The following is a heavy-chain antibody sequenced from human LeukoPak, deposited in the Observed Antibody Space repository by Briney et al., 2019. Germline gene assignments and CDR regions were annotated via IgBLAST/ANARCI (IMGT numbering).Heavy chain of an antibody. J-gene: IGHJ3*02. Sequence: GGSLRLSCAASGFTFSSYAMSWVRQAPGKGLEWVSYISSSSSTIYYADSVKGRFTISRDNAKNSLYLQMNSLRAEDTAVYYCARDTQPVRFLDDAFDIWGQGTMVTVSS. CDR1: GFTFSSYA. CDR3: ARDTQPVRFLDDAFDI. D-gene: IGHD3-3*01. CDR2: ISSSSSTI. V-gene: IGHV3-48*04.